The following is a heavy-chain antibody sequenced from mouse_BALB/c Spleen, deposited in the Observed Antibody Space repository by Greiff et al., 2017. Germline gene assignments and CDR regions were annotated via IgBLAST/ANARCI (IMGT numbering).Heavy chain of an antibody. CDR2: ISSGGGST. J-gene: IGHJ4*01. V-gene: IGHV5-12-1*01. Sequence: EVKLVESGGGLVKPGGSLKLSCAASGFAFSSYDMSWVRQTPEKRLEWVAYISSGGGSTYYPDTVKGRFTISRDNAKNTLYLQMSSLKSEDTAMYYCARRGYYYGSSYAMDYWGQGTSVTVSS. CDR1: GFAFSSYD. CDR3: ARRGYYYGSSYAMDY. D-gene: IGHD1-1*01.